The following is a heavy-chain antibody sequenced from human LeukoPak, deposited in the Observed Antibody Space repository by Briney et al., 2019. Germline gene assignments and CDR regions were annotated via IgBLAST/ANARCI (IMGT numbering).Heavy chain of an antibody. CDR1: GGSISSGDYY. CDR2: IYYSGST. Sequence: PSETLSLTCTVSGGSISSGDYYWSWIRQPPGKGLEWIGYIYYSGSTYYNPSLKSRVTISVDTSKNQFSLKVNSMTAADTAVYYCARVDYGDYSKDFDYWGQGTLVTVSS. J-gene: IGHJ4*02. CDR3: ARVDYGDYSKDFDY. V-gene: IGHV4-30-4*01. D-gene: IGHD4-17*01.